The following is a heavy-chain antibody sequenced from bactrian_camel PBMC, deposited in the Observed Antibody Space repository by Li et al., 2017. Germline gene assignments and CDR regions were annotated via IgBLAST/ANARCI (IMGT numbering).Heavy chain of an antibody. J-gene: IGHJ4*01. CDR1: GLTFDDYD. Sequence: HVQLVESGGELVQAGGSLRISCTASGLTFDDYDTGWFRQAPGKEREGVATVHSHGTISYADSVKGRFSISRDNAKNTPYLQMNSLKTEDTAVYYCAKGWVVDDSWGQGTQVTVS. D-gene: IGHD5*01. CDR3: AKGWVVDDS. CDR2: VHSHGTI. V-gene: IGHV3S63*01.